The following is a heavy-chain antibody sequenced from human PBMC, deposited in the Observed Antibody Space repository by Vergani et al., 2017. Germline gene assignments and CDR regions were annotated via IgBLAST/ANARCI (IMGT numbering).Heavy chain of an antibody. CDR2: IIPVFGTS. Sequence: QVQLVQSGTEVKQPGSSVRVSCQASGGPFSTYTISWVRQAPGQGLEWMGRIIPVFGTSDYAQNFQGRVTITADESTTTAYMDLSSLRFDDTAVYYCASGYYDSSATDAFDIWGQGTMVTVSS. D-gene: IGHD3-22*01. CDR1: GGPFSTYT. J-gene: IGHJ3*02. CDR3: ASGYYDSSATDAFDI. V-gene: IGHV1-69*13.